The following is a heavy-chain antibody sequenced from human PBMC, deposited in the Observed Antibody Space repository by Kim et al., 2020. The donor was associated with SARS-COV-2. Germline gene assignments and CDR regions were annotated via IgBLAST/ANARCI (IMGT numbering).Heavy chain of an antibody. CDR3: AKAQWLVIYVCDY. Sequence: ADSVKGRFTISRDNAKNSLYLQMNRLRAEDTALYYCAKAQWLVIYVCDYWGQGTLVTVSS. J-gene: IGHJ4*02. V-gene: IGHV3-9*01. D-gene: IGHD6-19*01.